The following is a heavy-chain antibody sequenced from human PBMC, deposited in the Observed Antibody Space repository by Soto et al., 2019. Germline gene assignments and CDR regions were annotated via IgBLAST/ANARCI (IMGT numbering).Heavy chain of an antibody. CDR2: INAGNGNT. D-gene: IGHD6-19*01. CDR1: GYTFTSYA. Sequence: QVQLVQSGAEEKKPGASVKVSCKASGYTFTSYAMHWVRQAPGQRLEWMGWINAGNGNTKYSQKFRGRVTITRDTSASTAYMELSSLRSEDTAVYYSARSPGIAVADYWGQGTLVTVSS. CDR3: ARSPGIAVADY. V-gene: IGHV1-3*05. J-gene: IGHJ4*02.